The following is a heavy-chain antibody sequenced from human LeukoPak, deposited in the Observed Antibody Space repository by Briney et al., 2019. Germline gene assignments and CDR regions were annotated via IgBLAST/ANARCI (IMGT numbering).Heavy chain of an antibody. Sequence: SVKVSCKASGGTFSSYAISWVRQAPGQGLEWMVRIFPILGIANYAQKFQGRVTITADKSTSTAYMELSSLRSEDTAVYYCARDSPRVTAIKYYFDYWGQGTLVTVSS. V-gene: IGHV1-69*04. CDR1: GGTFSSYA. J-gene: IGHJ4*02. CDR2: IFPILGIA. CDR3: ARDSPRVTAIKYYFDY. D-gene: IGHD2-21*02.